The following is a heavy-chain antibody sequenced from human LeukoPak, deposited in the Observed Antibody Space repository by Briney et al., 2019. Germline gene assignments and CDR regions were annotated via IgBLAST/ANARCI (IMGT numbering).Heavy chain of an antibody. Sequence: GGSLRLSCAASGFTFSDYYMSWIRQAPGKGLEWVSYISSSSSYTNYADSVKGRFTISRDNAKNSLYLQTNSLRAEDTAVYYCARDRERYSSSWAEYFQHWGQGTLVTVSS. CDR3: ARDRERYSSSWAEYFQH. J-gene: IGHJ1*01. CDR2: ISSSSSYT. D-gene: IGHD6-13*01. V-gene: IGHV3-11*06. CDR1: GFTFSDYY.